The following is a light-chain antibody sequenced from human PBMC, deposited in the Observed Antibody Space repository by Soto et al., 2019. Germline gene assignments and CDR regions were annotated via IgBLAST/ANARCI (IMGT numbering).Light chain of an antibody. CDR3: QRYNDWPPWT. Sequence: EIVMTQSPATLSVSPGERATLFCRASQNVGTSLAWYQQIPGQPPRLLIHGASIRATGVPARFTGSGSGTEFTLTISGPQSEDLAVYYCQRYNDWPPWTFGQGTKVDIK. V-gene: IGKV3-15*01. CDR2: GAS. CDR1: QNVGTS. J-gene: IGKJ1*01.